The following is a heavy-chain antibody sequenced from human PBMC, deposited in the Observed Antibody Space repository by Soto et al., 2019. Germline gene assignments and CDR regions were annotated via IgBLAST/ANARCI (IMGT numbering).Heavy chain of an antibody. CDR2: VSIGGST. Sequence: DVQLLESGGGLVQPEGSLRLSCAASGFTFSSYAMGWVRQGPGKGLEWVAVVSIGGSTHYAASVRGRFTISRDNSKNTLSLQMNSLPAEDTAVYLCAKRRGAGGHFDYWGQGALVTVSS. V-gene: IGHV3-23*01. D-gene: IGHD2-15*01. J-gene: IGHJ4*02. CDR1: GFTFSSYA. CDR3: AKRRGAGGHFDY.